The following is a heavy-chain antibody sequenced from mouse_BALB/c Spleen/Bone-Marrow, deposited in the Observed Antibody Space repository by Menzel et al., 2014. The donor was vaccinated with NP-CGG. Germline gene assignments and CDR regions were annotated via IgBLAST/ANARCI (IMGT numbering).Heavy chain of an antibody. CDR2: INPSNGRT. J-gene: IGHJ3*01. CDR3: ARYDGPAWFAY. V-gene: IGHV1S81*02. CDR1: GYSFTTYW. Sequence: QVQLQQSGVELVKPGASVRLSCKASGYSFTTYWIHWVKQRPGQGLEWIGEINPSNGRTNYNEKFKSKATLTVDKSSSTAYMQRSSLTSEDSAVYYCARYDGPAWFAYWGQATLVTVS. D-gene: IGHD2-3*01.